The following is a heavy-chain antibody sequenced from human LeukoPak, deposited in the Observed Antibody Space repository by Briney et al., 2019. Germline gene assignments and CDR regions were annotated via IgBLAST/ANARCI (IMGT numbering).Heavy chain of an antibody. CDR1: GYTFTSYA. CDR2: INAGNGNT. D-gene: IGHD3-3*01. Sequence: RASVKVSCKASGYTFTSYAMHWVRQAPGQRLEWMGWINAGNGNTKYSQKFQGGVTITRDTSASTAYMELSSLRSEDTAVYYCARTQNSYYDFWWGFDPWGQGTLVTVSS. J-gene: IGHJ5*02. V-gene: IGHV1-3*01. CDR3: ARTQNSYYDFWWGFDP.